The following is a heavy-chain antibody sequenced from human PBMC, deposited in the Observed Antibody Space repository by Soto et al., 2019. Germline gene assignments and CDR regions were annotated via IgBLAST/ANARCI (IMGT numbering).Heavy chain of an antibody. J-gene: IGHJ3*02. D-gene: IGHD3-22*01. CDR1: GFTFSSYA. CDR2: ISGSGGST. CDR3: AKGATMIVVVTDAFDI. Sequence: LRLSCAASGFTFSSYAMSWVRQAPGKGLEWVSAISGSGGSTYYADSVKGRFTISRDNSKNTLYLQMNSLRAEDTAVYYCAKGATMIVVVTDAFDIWGQGTMVTVSS. V-gene: IGHV3-23*01.